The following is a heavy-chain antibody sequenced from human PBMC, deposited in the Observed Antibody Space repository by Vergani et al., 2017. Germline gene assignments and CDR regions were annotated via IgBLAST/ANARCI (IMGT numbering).Heavy chain of an antibody. CDR3: ATAGAAXCRGASCYDFFEY. CDR1: GFTFTNYG. CDR2: TRYDGIVE. V-gene: IGHV3-30*02. D-gene: IGHD2-15*01. Sequence: QVQLVESGGGVVQPGGSLRLSCAASGFTFTNYGMHWVRQAPGKGLEWVAFTRYDGIVEYYGDSVRGRFTISRDNSKNTLYLQMNRLRPEDTAVHYCATAGAAXCRGASCYDFFEYWGQGTLVTVAS. J-gene: IGHJ4*02.